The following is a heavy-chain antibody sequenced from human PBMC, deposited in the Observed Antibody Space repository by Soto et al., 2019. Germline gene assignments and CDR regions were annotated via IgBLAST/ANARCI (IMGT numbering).Heavy chain of an antibody. CDR3: AMSEAAAAGHDYYYYYGMDV. J-gene: IGHJ6*02. CDR1: GGTFSSYA. CDR2: IIPIFGTA. V-gene: IGHV1-69*13. D-gene: IGHD6-13*01. Sequence: GASVKVSCTASGGTFSSYAISWVRQAPGQGLEWMGGIIPIFGTANYAQKFQGRVTITADESTSTAYMELSSLRSEDTVVYYCAMSEAAAAGHDYYYYYGMDVWGQGTTVTVSS.